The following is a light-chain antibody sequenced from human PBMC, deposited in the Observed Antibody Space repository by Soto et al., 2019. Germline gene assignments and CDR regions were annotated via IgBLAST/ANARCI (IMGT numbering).Light chain of an antibody. CDR2: GAS. CDR3: QTYSLAPQT. CDR1: QDISNF. J-gene: IGKJ1*01. V-gene: IGKV1-27*01. Sequence: DIQMIQSPSSLSASVGDRVTITCRASQDISNFVAWYQQKPGKVPKLLISGASTLQSEVPTRFSGGGSGTDFTLTISSPQPDDVATYYCQTYSLAPQTFGQGTKVEI.